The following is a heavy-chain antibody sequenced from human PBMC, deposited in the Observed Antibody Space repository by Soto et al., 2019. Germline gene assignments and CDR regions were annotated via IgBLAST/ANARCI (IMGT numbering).Heavy chain of an antibody. V-gene: IGHV1-18*01. CDR2: VNTYNGMT. CDR3: AKSPRCEIATD. Sequence: QVQLVQAGGEVKKPGASVPVSCKASGYTFINYHITWVRKAPGPGLEWMAWVNTYNGMTDYAQRFQGRVAITRDTSTSTAYMELRDQGSDDTAVYFCAKSPRCEIATDWGQGTLVIVSS. D-gene: IGHD2-21*01. CDR1: GYTFINYH. J-gene: IGHJ4*02.